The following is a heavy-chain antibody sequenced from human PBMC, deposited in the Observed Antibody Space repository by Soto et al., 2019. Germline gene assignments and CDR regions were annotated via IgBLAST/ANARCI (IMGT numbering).Heavy chain of an antibody. V-gene: IGHV3-33*01. Sequence: GGSLRLSCAASGFTFSSYGMHWVRQAPGKGLEWVAVIWYDGSNKYYADSVKGRFTISRDNSKNTLYLQMNSLRAEDTAVYYCARDQGDSGYDPTFDYWGQGTLVTVSS. D-gene: IGHD5-12*01. CDR1: GFTFSSYG. J-gene: IGHJ4*02. CDR3: ARDQGDSGYDPTFDY. CDR2: IWYDGSNK.